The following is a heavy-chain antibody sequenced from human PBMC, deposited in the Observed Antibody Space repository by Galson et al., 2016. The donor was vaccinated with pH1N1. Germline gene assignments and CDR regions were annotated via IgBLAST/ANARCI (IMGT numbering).Heavy chain of an antibody. Sequence: QSGAEVKKPGESLKISCQVSGYSFSSYWVAWVRLMPGKGLEWMAIMYPDDSDIKYSPSFEGQVTISADKSISTAYLQWSSLKASDTAMYYCARYSGSFFFDYWGQGTLVTVSS. V-gene: IGHV5-51*01. CDR1: GYSFSSYW. CDR2: MYPDDSDI. CDR3: ARYSGSFFFDY. J-gene: IGHJ4*02. D-gene: IGHD1-26*01.